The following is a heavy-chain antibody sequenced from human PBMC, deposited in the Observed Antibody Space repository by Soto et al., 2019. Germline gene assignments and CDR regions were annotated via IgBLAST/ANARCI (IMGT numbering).Heavy chain of an antibody. D-gene: IGHD3-3*01. CDR3: ARGDPLRFLEWLLSPLYYFDY. CDR2: ISYDGSNK. Sequence: QVQLVESGGGVVQPGRSLRLSCAASGFTFSSYAMHWVRQAPGKGLEWVAVISYDGSNKYYADSVKGRFTISRDNSKNTLYLQMNSLRAEDTAVYYCARGDPLRFLEWLLSPLYYFDYWGQGTLVTVSS. CDR1: GFTFSSYA. V-gene: IGHV3-30-3*01. J-gene: IGHJ4*02.